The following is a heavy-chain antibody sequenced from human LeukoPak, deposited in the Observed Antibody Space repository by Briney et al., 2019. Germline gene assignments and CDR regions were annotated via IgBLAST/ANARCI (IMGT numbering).Heavy chain of an antibody. Sequence: GGSLRLSCVASGFTFSRYWMHWVRQTPSKGPVWVSRINSAGSSTSYADPVQGRFTISRDNAKNTLYLQMNSLRAEDTAIYYCARVISGYDRSGYRDYWGQGTLVTVSS. CDR2: INSAGSST. J-gene: IGHJ4*02. V-gene: IGHV3-74*01. CDR1: GFTFSRYW. D-gene: IGHD3-22*01. CDR3: ARVISGYDRSGYRDY.